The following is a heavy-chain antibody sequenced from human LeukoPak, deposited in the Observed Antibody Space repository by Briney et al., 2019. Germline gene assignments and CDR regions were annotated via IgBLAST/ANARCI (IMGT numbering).Heavy chain of an antibody. J-gene: IGHJ6*02. CDR2: IRTKPDNYAA. CDR3: SRFDLDYDGSRYASDGLDV. V-gene: IGHV3-73*01. Sequence: GSLRLSCAASGFTFSGSAVHWVRQASGKGLEWLGRIRTKPDNYAAAYAASVKGRFTISRDDSKNSAYLQMDSLKTEDTAVYYCSRFDLDYDGSRYASDGLDVWGQGTTVTVSS. CDR1: GFTFSGSA. D-gene: IGHD3-22*01.